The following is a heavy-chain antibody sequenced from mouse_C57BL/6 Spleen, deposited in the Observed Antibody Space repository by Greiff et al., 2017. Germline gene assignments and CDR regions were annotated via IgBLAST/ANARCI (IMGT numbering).Heavy chain of an antibody. D-gene: IGHD1-1*01. CDR1: GYTFTSYG. CDR2: IYPRSGNT. CDR3: AIGVVADYYAMDY. J-gene: IGHJ4*01. V-gene: IGHV1-81*01. Sequence: VQVVESGAELARPGASVKLSCKASGYTFTSYGISWVKQRTGQGLEWIGEIYPRSGNTYYNEKFKGKATLTADKSSSTAYMELRSLTSEDSAVYFCAIGVVADYYAMDYWGQGTSVTVSA.